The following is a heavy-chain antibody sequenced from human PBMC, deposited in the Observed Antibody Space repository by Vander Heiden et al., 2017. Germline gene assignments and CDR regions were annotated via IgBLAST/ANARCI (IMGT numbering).Heavy chain of an antibody. CDR3: ARVRVDATNEAFDI. D-gene: IGHD2-15*01. CDR2: IYYSGDT. Sequence: QVQLQESGPGLVKPSETLSLTCPVSNGSLSRGSYYWSWIRPPPGKGLEWIGYIYYSGDTNYNPSLKSRVTISVDRSKNQFSLKLSSVNAADTAVYYCARVRVDATNEAFDIWGQGTMVTVSS. V-gene: IGHV4-61*01. CDR1: NGSLSRGSYY. J-gene: IGHJ3*02.